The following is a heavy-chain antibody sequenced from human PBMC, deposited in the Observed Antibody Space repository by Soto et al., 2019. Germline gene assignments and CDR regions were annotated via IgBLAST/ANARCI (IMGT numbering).Heavy chain of an antibody. CDR2: MNPNSGNT. D-gene: IGHD1-26*01. J-gene: IGHJ4*02. CDR1: GYTFTSYD. CDR3: AIVGARPPGY. V-gene: IGHV1-8*02. Sequence: QVQLVQSGAEVKKPGASVKISCKASGYTFTSYDITWVRQATGQGLEWMGWMNPNSGNTGYAQKFQGRVTMTRNTAINTAYIELSSPSSEDTAVYFCAIVGARPPGYWGQGTLVTVSS.